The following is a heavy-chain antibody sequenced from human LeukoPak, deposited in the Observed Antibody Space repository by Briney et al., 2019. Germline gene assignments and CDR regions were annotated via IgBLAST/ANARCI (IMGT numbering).Heavy chain of an antibody. CDR2: ITPFLGIA. Sequence: SVKVSCKASGDTFSSYAINWVRQAPGQGPEWMGRITPFLGIANYPQKFQGRVTITADESTTTAYMELSSLRSEDTAVYYCAREACREMGVMWPRLGGQDCRYDYWGQGTLVTVSS. V-gene: IGHV1-69*04. CDR3: AREACREMGVMWPRLGGQDCRYDY. J-gene: IGHJ4*02. D-gene: IGHD3-16*01. CDR1: GDTFSSYA.